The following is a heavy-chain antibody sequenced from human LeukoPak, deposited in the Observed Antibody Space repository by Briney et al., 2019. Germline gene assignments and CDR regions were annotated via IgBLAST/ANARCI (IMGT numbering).Heavy chain of an antibody. V-gene: IGHV1-18*01. J-gene: IGHJ4*02. CDR2: ISAYNGNT. CDR1: GYTFTSYG. D-gene: IGHD3-22*01. CDR3: ARDRRVITTVSDYYDSSGYYDY. Sequence: ASVKVSCKASGYTFTSYGISWVRQAPGQGLEWMGWISAYNGNTNYAQKLQGRVTMTTDTSTSTAYMELRSLRSDDTAVYYCARDRRVITTVSDYYDSSGYYDYWGQGTLVTVSS.